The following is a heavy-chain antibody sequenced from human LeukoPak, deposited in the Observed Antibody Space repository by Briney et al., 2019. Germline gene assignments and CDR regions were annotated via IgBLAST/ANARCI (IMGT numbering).Heavy chain of an antibody. CDR2: INSDGSTT. D-gene: IGHD6-13*01. J-gene: IGHJ4*02. V-gene: IGHV3-74*01. Sequence: GGSLRLSCAASGFTFSSYWMHWVRQTPGKGLVWVSHINSDGSTTSYADSVKGRFTISRDNAKNSLYLQMNSLRAEDTAVYYCARADGAAAGSFDYWGQGTLVTVSS. CDR1: GFTFSSYW. CDR3: ARADGAAAGSFDY.